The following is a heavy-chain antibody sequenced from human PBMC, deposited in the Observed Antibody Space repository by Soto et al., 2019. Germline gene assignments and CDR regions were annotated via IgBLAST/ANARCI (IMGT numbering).Heavy chain of an antibody. CDR2: IYYSGST. CDR3: ARTSSGANPYYYYGMDV. V-gene: IGHV4-31*03. CDR1: GGSISSGGYY. J-gene: IGHJ6*02. D-gene: IGHD1-26*01. Sequence: SETLSLTCTVSGGSISSGGYYWSWIRQHPGKGLEWIGYIYYSGSTYCNPSLKSRVTISVDTSKNQFSLKLSSVTAADTAVYYCARTSSGANPYYYYGMDVWGQGTTVTVSS.